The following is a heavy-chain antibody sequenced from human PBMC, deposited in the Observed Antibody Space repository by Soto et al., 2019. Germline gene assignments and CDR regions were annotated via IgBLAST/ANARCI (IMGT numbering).Heavy chain of an antibody. D-gene: IGHD3-9*01. CDR3: ARLEGLATVSYYFDF. CDR2: IYYRGNT. Sequence: SETLSLTCSVSGDSINSDKYYWGWIRQPPGKGLEWIGSIYYRGNTYYNPSLQTRVTISLDKSKSQFSLKLNSVTAADSAVYFCARLEGLATVSYYFDFWGQGALVTVSS. CDR1: GDSINSDKYY. J-gene: IGHJ4*02. V-gene: IGHV4-39*01.